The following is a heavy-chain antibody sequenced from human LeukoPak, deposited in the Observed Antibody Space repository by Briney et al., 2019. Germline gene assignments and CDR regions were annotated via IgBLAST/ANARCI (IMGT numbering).Heavy chain of an antibody. CDR2: INPNSGGT. V-gene: IGHV1-2*02. J-gene: IGHJ6*03. D-gene: IGHD4-17*01. Sequence: ASVKVSCKASGYTFTGYYMHWVRQAPGQGLEWMGWINPNSGGTNYAQKFQGRVTMTRDTSISTAYMELSRLRSDDTAVYYCARAVRTVTTETSISYYHYMDVWGKGTTVTVSS. CDR1: GYTFTGYY. CDR3: ARAVRTVTTETSISYYHYMDV.